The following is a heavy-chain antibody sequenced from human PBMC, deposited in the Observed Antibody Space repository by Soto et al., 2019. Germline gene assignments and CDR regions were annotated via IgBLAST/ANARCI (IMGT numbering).Heavy chain of an antibody. Sequence: GESLKISCAASGFTFSDYYMDWVRQVPGKGLEWIGRTRNKANSYATEYVASVKGRFSISRDDSKDSMYLQMNSLKTEDTAVYYCARDTGGSYDYWGQGALVTVSS. CDR1: GFTFSDYY. CDR3: ARDTGGSYDY. V-gene: IGHV3-72*01. CDR2: TRNKANSYAT. D-gene: IGHD1-26*01. J-gene: IGHJ4*02.